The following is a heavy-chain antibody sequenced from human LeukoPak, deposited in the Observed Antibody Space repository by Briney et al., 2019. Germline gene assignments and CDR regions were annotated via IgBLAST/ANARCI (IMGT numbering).Heavy chain of an antibody. CDR1: GYSISSGYY. J-gene: IGHJ4*01. CDR2: IYHSGST. Sequence: SETLSLTCTASGYSISSGYYWGRIRQPPGKGLEWIGSIYHSGSTYYNPSLKSRVTISVDTSKNQFSLKLTSVTAADTAVYFCARSRDYYDSSVFDSWGQGTLVTVSS. CDR3: ARSRDYYDSSVFDS. V-gene: IGHV4-38-2*02. D-gene: IGHD3-22*01.